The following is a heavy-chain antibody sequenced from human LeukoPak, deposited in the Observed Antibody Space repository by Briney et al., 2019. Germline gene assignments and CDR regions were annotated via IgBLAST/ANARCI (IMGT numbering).Heavy chain of an antibody. V-gene: IGHV3-48*03. D-gene: IGHD1-26*01. CDR1: GFTFSSYE. J-gene: IGHJ4*02. CDR3: ARDHVLGGNIDY. Sequence: GGSLRLSCAASGFTFSSYEMIWVRQAPGKGVEWVSYISSSGSTIYYADSVKGRFTISRDNAKNSLYLQMNSLRAEDTAVYYCARDHVLGGNIDYWGQGTLVTVSS. CDR2: ISSSGSTI.